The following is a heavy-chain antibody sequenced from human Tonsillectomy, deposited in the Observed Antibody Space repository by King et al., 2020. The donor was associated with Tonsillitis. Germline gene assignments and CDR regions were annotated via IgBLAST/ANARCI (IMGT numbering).Heavy chain of an antibody. Sequence: LQLQESGPGLMRPSETLSLSCNVSGGSISGNGYYWDWIRQPPGKGLEWIASVYYSGNSFYNPSFGSRLTISVDTSKNHFSLRLSSVTAADTAVYYCARWGGGSIFSRWFDPWGRGTLVTVSS. J-gene: IGHJ5*02. D-gene: IGHD3-3*01. V-gene: IGHV4-39*02. CDR1: GGSISGNGYY. CDR3: ARWGGGSIFSRWFDP. CDR2: VYYSGNS.